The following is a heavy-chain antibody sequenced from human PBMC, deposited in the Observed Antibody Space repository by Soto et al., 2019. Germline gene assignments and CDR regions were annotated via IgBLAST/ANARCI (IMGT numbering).Heavy chain of an antibody. CDR1: GYPVTAYY. V-gene: IGHV1-2*02. Sequence: QLHLVQSGAVVKKPGASVTVSCSASGYPVTAYYMHWVRQAPGRGLEWMGGINPATGAAKYTQTFRGRVPMTGDTSTSTVFLELSGLTSEDTAVFYCARGGGVGVAGSAAFDMWGQGTLVTVSS. J-gene: IGHJ3*02. D-gene: IGHD3-3*01. CDR2: INPATGAA. CDR3: ARGGGVGVAGSAAFDM.